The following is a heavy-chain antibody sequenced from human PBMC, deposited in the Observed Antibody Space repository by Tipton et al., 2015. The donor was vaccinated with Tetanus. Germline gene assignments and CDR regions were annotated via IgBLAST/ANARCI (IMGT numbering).Heavy chain of an antibody. Sequence: TLSLTCSVSGFSVSSSAYYWGWIRQPPGKGLEWIGSAYYSGTTKYNPALKSRVTISVDTSKNQFSLRLSSVTAADTAVYYCARQCVVPAAENDYGDNAFDSWGQGTLVTVSS. CDR3: ARQCVVPAAENDYGDNAFDS. V-gene: IGHV4-39*01. J-gene: IGHJ4*02. CDR1: GFSVSSSAYY. D-gene: IGHD2-2*01. CDR2: AYYSGTT.